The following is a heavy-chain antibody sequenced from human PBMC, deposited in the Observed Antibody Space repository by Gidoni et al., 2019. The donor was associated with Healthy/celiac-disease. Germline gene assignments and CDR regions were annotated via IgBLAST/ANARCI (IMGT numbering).Heavy chain of an antibody. CDR2: ISSSSSTI. CDR1: GFTFSSSS. V-gene: IGHV3-48*02. CDR3: ARGGRGGMYYYGSGSLDY. Sequence: EVQLVESGGGLVQPGGSLRLSCAASGFTFSSSSMNWVRQAPGKGLEWVSYISSSSSTIYYADSVKGRFTISRDNAKNSLYLQMNSLRDEDTAVYYCARGGRGGMYYYGSGSLDYWGQGTLVTVSS. J-gene: IGHJ4*02. D-gene: IGHD3-10*01.